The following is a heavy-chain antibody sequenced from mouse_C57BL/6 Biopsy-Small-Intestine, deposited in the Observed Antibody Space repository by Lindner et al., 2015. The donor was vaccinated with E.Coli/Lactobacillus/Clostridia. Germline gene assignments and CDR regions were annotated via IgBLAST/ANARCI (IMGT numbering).Heavy chain of an antibody. V-gene: IGHV1-82*01. D-gene: IGHD1-1*01. Sequence: VQLQESGPELVKPGASVKISCKASCYAFSSSWMNWVKQRPGKGLEWIGRIYPGDGDTNYNGIFKDKATLTADKSSNTAYMQLSSLTSEDSAVYFCASGYGSSHFFDYWGQGTTLTVSS. J-gene: IGHJ2*01. CDR3: ASGYGSSHFFDY. CDR1: CYAFSSSW. CDR2: IYPGDGDT.